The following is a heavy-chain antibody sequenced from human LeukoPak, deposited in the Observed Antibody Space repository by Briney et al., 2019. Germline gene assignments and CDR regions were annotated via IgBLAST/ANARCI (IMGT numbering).Heavy chain of an antibody. J-gene: IGHJ4*02. CDR1: GFTFSSYA. V-gene: IGHV3-30-3*01. Sequence: GGSLRLSCAASGFTFSSYAMHWVRQAPGKGLEWVAVISYDGSNKYYADSVKGRFTISRDNSKNTLYLQMNSLRAEDAAVYYCARDKESYGYYFDYWGQGTLVTVSS. CDR2: ISYDGSNK. D-gene: IGHD1-26*01. CDR3: ARDKESYGYYFDY.